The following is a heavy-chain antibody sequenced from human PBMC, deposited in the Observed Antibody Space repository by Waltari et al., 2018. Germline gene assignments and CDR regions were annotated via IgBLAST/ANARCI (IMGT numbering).Heavy chain of an antibody. CDR2: VDPEDGET. CDR1: GYTLTELS. CDR3: ASRYCSSTSCYYYFDY. J-gene: IGHJ4*02. Sequence: QVQLVQSGAEVKKPGASVKVSCKVSGYTLTELSMHWVRQAPGKGLEWMGGVDPEDGETIYAQKFQGRVTMTEDTSTDTAYMELSSLRSEDTAVYYCASRYCSSTSCYYYFDYWGQGTLVTVSS. V-gene: IGHV1-24*01. D-gene: IGHD2-2*01.